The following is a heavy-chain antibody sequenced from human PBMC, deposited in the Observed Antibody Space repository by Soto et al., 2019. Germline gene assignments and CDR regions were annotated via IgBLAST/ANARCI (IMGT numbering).Heavy chain of an antibody. V-gene: IGHV3-53*05. Sequence: AGGSLRLSCAASGFTVSSNYMSWVRQAPGKGLEWVSVIYSGGSTYYADSVKGRFTISRDNSKNTLYLQMNSLRAEDTAVYYCAKVTTYYYDSRPNDAFDIWGQGTMVTVSS. D-gene: IGHD3-22*01. J-gene: IGHJ3*02. CDR2: IYSGGST. CDR3: AKVTTYYYDSRPNDAFDI. CDR1: GFTVSSNY.